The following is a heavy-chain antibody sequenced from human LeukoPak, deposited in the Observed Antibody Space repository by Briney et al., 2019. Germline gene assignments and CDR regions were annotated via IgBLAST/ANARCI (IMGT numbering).Heavy chain of an antibody. Sequence: PGGSLRLSCAASGFTFSSYSMNWVRQAPGKGLEWVSSISSSSSYIYYADSVKGRFTISRDNAKNSLYLQMNSLRAEDTAVYYCARGMELLPLTTNWGQGTLVTVSS. D-gene: IGHD1-7*01. V-gene: IGHV3-21*01. CDR1: GFTFSSYS. J-gene: IGHJ4*02. CDR2: ISSSSSYI. CDR3: ARGMELLPLTTN.